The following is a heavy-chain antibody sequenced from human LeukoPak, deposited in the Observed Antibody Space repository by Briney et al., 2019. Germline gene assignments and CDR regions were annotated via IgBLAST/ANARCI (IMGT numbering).Heavy chain of an antibody. Sequence: GGSLRLSCAASGFTFSSYAMHWVRQAPGKGLEWVAVISYDGSNKYYADSVRGRFTISRDNSKNTLYLQMNSLRAEDTAVYYCARDHIVVVPAATRWFDPWGQGTLVTVSS. CDR1: GFTFSSYA. CDR2: ISYDGSNK. V-gene: IGHV3-30-3*01. D-gene: IGHD2-2*01. CDR3: ARDHIVVVPAATRWFDP. J-gene: IGHJ5*02.